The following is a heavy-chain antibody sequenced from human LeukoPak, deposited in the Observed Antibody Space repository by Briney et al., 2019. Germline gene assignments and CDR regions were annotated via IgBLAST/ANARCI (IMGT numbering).Heavy chain of an antibody. J-gene: IGHJ4*02. CDR3: AKCPYSSSWEGYFDY. V-gene: IGHV3-23*01. CDR2: ISGSGGST. Sequence: GGSLRLSCAASGFTFSSYAMSWVRQAPGKGLEWVSAISGSGGSTYYADSVKGRFTISRDNSKNTLYLQMNSLRAEDTAVYYCAKCPYSSSWEGYFDYWGQGTLVTVSS. CDR1: GFTFSSYA. D-gene: IGHD6-13*01.